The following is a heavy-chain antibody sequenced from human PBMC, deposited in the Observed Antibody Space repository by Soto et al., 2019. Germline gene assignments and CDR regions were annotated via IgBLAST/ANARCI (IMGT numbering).Heavy chain of an antibody. J-gene: IGHJ4*02. D-gene: IGHD2-15*01. CDR2: ISYDGSNK. CDR1: GFTFSSYG. CDR3: AKETYSGPLDY. Sequence: QVQLVESGGGVVQPGRSLRLSCAASGFTFSSYGMHWVRQAPGKGLEWVAVISYDGSNKYYADSVKGRFTISRDNSKNTLYLQMNSLSAEDTDVYYCAKETYSGPLDYWGQGTMVTVSS. V-gene: IGHV3-30*18.